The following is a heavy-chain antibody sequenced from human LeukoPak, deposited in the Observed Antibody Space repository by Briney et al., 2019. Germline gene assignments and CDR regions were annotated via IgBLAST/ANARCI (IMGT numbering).Heavy chain of an antibody. Sequence: ASVKVSCKASGYTFTSYGISWVRQAPGQGLEWMGWISAYNGNTNYAQKLQGRVTMTRDTSTSTVYMELSSLRSEDTAVYYCASMPDGYWGQGTLVTVSS. D-gene: IGHD2-2*01. CDR1: GYTFTSYG. V-gene: IGHV1-18*01. CDR2: ISAYNGNT. CDR3: ASMPDGY. J-gene: IGHJ4*02.